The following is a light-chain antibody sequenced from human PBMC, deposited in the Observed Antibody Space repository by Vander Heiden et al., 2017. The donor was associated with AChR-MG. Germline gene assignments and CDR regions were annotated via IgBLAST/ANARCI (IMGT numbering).Light chain of an antibody. V-gene: IGKV1-39*01. CDR2: GAT. CDR3: QQSYTTPGT. Sequence: DFQMTQSPSSLSASVGDRVTLTCRASQNIGDYLNWYQQKPGKAPNLLIFGATGLQSGVPSRFSGSGSGADFTLTITSLQPDDFATYYCQQSYTTPGTFGQGTKVEI. CDR1: QNIGDY. J-gene: IGKJ1*01.